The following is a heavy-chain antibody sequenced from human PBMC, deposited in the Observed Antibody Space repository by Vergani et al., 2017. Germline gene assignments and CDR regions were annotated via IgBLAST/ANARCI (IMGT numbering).Heavy chain of an antibody. D-gene: IGHD3-9*01. J-gene: IGHJ4*02. V-gene: IGHV1-46*03. CDR1: GYTFSNYY. CDR2: INPSGGHT. Sequence: QVQVVQSGAEVKKSGASVKVSCKTSGYTFSNYYMHWVRQAPGQGLEWMGIINPSGGHTNYSQKFQGRVTMTRDPSTSTVYIELSSLSSDDAAIYYCARGDYGILTGYRYWGQGTLVTVSA. CDR3: ARGDYGILTGYRY.